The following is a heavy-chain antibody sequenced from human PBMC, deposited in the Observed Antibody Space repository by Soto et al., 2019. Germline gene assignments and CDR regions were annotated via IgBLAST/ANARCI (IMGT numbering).Heavy chain of an antibody. CDR1: GLMFSSFA. J-gene: IGHJ6*02. D-gene: IGHD2-2*01. Sequence: PGGSLRLSCAGSGLMFSSFAMTWVRQAPGKGLEWVSTTRSNGEHTYYADSVKGRFTVSRDNSKNTLFLEMSSLRAEDSAIYYCAKDSKSVSVSAARVYGMDVWGQGTRVTVSS. V-gene: IGHV3-23*01. CDR3: AKDSKSVSVSAARVYGMDV. CDR2: TRSNGEHT.